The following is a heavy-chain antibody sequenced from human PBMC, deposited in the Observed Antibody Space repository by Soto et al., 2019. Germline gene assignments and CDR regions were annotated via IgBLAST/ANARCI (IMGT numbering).Heavy chain of an antibody. CDR3: AKDDFAEGGDDYFDY. D-gene: IGHD2-21*02. V-gene: IGHV3-23*01. CDR2: TGASGDMT. CDR1: GVSFTNFP. J-gene: IGHJ4*02. Sequence: GASLRLSPAASGVSFTNFPMSWVRPAPGKGLEWVASTGASGDMTKYADSVKRRLSISRDNSKNTVYLQLNSLRFEDTAVYYCAKDDFAEGGDDYFDYWGPGT.